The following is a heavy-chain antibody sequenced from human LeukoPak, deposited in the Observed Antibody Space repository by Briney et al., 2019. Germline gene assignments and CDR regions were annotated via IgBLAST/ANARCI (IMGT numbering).Heavy chain of an antibody. CDR1: GGSISSHH. Sequence: NPSETLSLTCSVSGGSISSHHWSWIRQFPGKGLEWIGYVFYTGSTNYNPSLTSRVTISLHTSKNQLSLNLTSVTAADTAVYYCARQRYFDLWGQGTLVTVSS. J-gene: IGHJ5*02. D-gene: IGHD1-14*01. V-gene: IGHV4-59*08. CDR3: ARQRYFDL. CDR2: VFYTGST.